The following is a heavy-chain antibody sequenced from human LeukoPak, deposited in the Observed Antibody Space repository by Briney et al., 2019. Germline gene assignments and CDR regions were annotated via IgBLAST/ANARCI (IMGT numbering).Heavy chain of an antibody. CDR2: FDPEDGET. V-gene: IGHV1-24*01. D-gene: IGHD3-22*01. CDR1: GYTFTGYY. J-gene: IGHJ4*02. Sequence: ASVKVSCKASGYTFTGYYMHWVRQAPGKGLEWMGGFDPEDGETIYAQKFQGRVTMTEDTSTDTAYMELSSLRSEDTAVYYCAREYDSSGYYRPFDYWGQGTLVTVSS. CDR3: AREYDSSGYYRPFDY.